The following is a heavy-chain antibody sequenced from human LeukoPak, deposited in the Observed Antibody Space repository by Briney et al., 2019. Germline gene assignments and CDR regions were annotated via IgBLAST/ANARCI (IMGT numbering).Heavy chain of an antibody. Sequence: GGSLRLSCAASGFTLSRYGMHWVRQAPGKGLEWVAVISYDGSNKYDAESVKGRFTISRDNSKNTLYLQMNSLRAEDTAVYYCAKERSGYDFWSGFDDWGQGTLVTVSS. D-gene: IGHD3-3*01. CDR3: AKERSGYDFWSGFDD. CDR1: GFTLSRYG. V-gene: IGHV3-30*18. CDR2: ISYDGSNK. J-gene: IGHJ5*02.